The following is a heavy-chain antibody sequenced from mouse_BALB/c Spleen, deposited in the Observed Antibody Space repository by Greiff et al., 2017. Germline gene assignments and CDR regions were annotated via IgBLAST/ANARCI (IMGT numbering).Heavy chain of an antibody. J-gene: IGHJ2*01. Sequence: EVKLQESGPGLVKPSQSLSLTCTVTGYSITSDYAWNWIRQFPGNKLEWMGYISYSGSTSYNPSLKSRISITRDTSKNQFFLQLNSVTTEDTATYYCARGGITTVFDYWGQGTTLTVSS. CDR3: ARGGITTVFDY. CDR1: GYSITSDYA. V-gene: IGHV3-2*02. D-gene: IGHD1-1*01. CDR2: ISYSGST.